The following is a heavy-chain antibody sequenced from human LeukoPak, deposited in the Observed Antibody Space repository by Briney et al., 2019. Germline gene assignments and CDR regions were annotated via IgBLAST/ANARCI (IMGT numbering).Heavy chain of an antibody. Sequence: GGSLRLSCAASGFTFSSYGMHWVRQAPGKGLEWVAFIRYDGSNKYYADSVKGRFTISRDNAKNSLYLQMNSLRAEDTAVYYCARVIEGGITMVRGVIVYMDVWGKGTTVTVSS. CDR3: ARVIEGGITMVRGVIVYMDV. CDR2: IRYDGSNK. CDR1: GFTFSSYG. J-gene: IGHJ6*03. D-gene: IGHD3-10*01. V-gene: IGHV3-30*02.